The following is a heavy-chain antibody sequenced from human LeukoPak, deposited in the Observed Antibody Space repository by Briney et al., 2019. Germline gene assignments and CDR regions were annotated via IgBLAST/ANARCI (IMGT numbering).Heavy chain of an antibody. Sequence: GGSLRLSCVASRFTLSSYWMNWVRQAPGKGLVWVARTNSDGSYTDYADSVKGRFIISRDNAKNTLYLQMNSLRAEDTAVYYCARETEDTTGCMDVWGKGTTVTVSS. CDR2: TNSDGSYT. V-gene: IGHV3-74*01. CDR3: ARETEDTTGCMDV. CDR1: RFTLSSYW. D-gene: IGHD1-14*01. J-gene: IGHJ6*03.